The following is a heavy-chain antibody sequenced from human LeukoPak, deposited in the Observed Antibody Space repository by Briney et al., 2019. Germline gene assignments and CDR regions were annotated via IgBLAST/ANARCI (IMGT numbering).Heavy chain of an antibody. CDR3: ARGVLGYFDWLSPFDY. CDR1: GYTFTGYY. CDR2: INPNSGGT. Sequence: ASVKVSCKASGYTFTGYYMHWVRQAPGQGLEWMGWINPNSGGTNYAQKFQGRVTMTRDTSISTAYMELSRLRSDDTAVYYCARGVLGYFDWLSPFDYWGQGTLVTVSS. J-gene: IGHJ4*02. D-gene: IGHD3-9*01. V-gene: IGHV1-2*02.